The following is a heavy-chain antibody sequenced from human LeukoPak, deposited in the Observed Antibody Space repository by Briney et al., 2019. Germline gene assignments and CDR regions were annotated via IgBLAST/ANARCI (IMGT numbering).Heavy chain of an antibody. CDR1: GFTFSNYG. CDR3: AKDRGRSHAFDY. CDR2: IRYDGSNK. V-gene: IGHV3-30*02. D-gene: IGHD3-10*01. Sequence: GGSLRLSCAASGFTFSNYGMHWVRQAPGKGLEWVAFIRYDGSNKYYADSVKGRFTISRDNSKNTLYLQMNSLRAEDTAVYYCAKDRGRSHAFDYWGQGTLVTVSS. J-gene: IGHJ4*02.